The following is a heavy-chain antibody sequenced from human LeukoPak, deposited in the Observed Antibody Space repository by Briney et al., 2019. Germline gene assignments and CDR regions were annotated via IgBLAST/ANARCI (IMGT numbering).Heavy chain of an antibody. CDR2: IIPIFGTA. V-gene: IGHV1-69*13. D-gene: IGHD5-18*01. CDR3: ARGWYSYGSNYYYYMDV. J-gene: IGHJ6*03. CDR1: GGTFSSYA. Sequence: SVKVSCKASGGTFSSYAISWVRQAPGQGLEWMGGIIPIFGTANYAQKFQGRVTITADESTSTAYMELSSLRSEDTAVYYCARGWYSYGSNYYYYMDVWGKGTTVTVSS.